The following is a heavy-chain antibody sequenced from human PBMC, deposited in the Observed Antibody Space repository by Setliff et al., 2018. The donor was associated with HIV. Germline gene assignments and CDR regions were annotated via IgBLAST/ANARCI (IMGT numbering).Heavy chain of an antibody. CDR2: IYQSGNT. CDR3: ARDCSGGTCH. D-gene: IGHD2-15*01. V-gene: IGHV4-38-2*02. J-gene: IGHJ4*02. CDR1: GYSISSGFY. Sequence: SETLSLTCAVSGYSISSGFYWSWMRQPPGKGLEWIGSIYQSGNTNYNPSLESRAIMSADTSKNQFSLKLSSVTAADTAVYYCARDCSGGTCHSGPGTLVTVSS.